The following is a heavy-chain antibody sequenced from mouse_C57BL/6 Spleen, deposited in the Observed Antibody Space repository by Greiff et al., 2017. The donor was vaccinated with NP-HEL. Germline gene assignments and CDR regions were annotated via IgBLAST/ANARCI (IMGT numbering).Heavy chain of an antibody. J-gene: IGHJ2*01. D-gene: IGHD3-3*01. Sequence: QVQLQKSGPELVKPGASVKISCKASGYAFSSYWMNWVKQRPGKGLEWIGRIYPGDGDTNYNGKFKGKATLTADKSSSRAYMQHSRLTSEDSAVYFCARGDSPYYFGYWGQGTALTVSS. CDR3: ARGDSPYYFGY. V-gene: IGHV1-82*01. CDR2: IYPGDGDT. CDR1: GYAFSSYW.